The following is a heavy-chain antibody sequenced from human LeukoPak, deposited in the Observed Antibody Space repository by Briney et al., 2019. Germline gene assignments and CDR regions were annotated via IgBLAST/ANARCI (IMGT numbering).Heavy chain of an antibody. Sequence: ASVKVSCKASGYTFTGYYMHWVRQAPGQGLEWMGRINPNSGGTNYAQKFQGRVTMTRDTSNSTAYMELSRLRSEDTAVYYCAREAYMSSSWYYFDYWGQGTLVTVSS. V-gene: IGHV1-2*06. J-gene: IGHJ4*02. CDR3: AREAYMSSSWYYFDY. CDR1: GYTFTGYY. D-gene: IGHD6-13*01. CDR2: INPNSGGT.